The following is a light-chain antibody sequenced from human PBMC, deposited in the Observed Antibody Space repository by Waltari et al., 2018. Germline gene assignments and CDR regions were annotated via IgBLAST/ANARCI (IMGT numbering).Light chain of an antibody. Sequence: EIVMTQSPATLSVSPGERASLSCRASQSVSSNLAWYQQKPGQAPRLLIHGSSTRATGIPVRFSGSGSGTEFTLTISSLQSEDFAVYYCQQYVGWPPTLTFGGGTKVEIK. V-gene: IGKV3-15*01. J-gene: IGKJ4*01. CDR3: QQYVGWPPTLT. CDR2: GSS. CDR1: QSVSSN.